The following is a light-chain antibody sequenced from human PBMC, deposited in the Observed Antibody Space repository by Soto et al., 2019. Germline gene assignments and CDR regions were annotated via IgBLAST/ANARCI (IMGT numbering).Light chain of an antibody. Sequence: EILLTQSPATLSVSPGETATLSCRASQNVLSDLAWYQQKPGQAPRLLVYGATTRATDAPAKFRGRGSGTEFSLTISSLQSEDSATYYCQQYYGTPYTFGQGTNLEIK. CDR2: GAT. CDR3: QQYYGTPYT. V-gene: IGKV3-15*01. CDR1: QNVLSD. J-gene: IGKJ2*01.